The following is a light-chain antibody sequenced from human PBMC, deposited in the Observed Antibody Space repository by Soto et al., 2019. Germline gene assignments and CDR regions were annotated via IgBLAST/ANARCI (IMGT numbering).Light chain of an antibody. CDR2: GTS. Sequence: EIVMTQSPGTLSLSPGERATLPCGASKSVKSSYLAWYQHKPGQAPRLLIYGTSSRATGIPDRLSGSGSGTDFTLTISRLEPEDSAVYYCQQYGSPITFGQGTRLEIK. V-gene: IGKV3-20*01. J-gene: IGKJ5*01. CDR1: KSVKSSY. CDR3: QQYGSPIT.